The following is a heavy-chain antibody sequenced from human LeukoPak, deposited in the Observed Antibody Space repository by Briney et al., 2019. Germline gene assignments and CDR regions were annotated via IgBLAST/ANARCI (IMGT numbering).Heavy chain of an antibody. CDR2: ISGSGGST. V-gene: IGHV3-23*01. J-gene: IGHJ4*02. D-gene: IGHD6-6*01. Sequence: GGSLRLSCAASGFTFSSYAMSWVRQAPGKGLEWVSAISGSGGSTYYADSVKGRFTISRDNSKNTLYLQMNSLRAEDTAVYYCGKDRIAAPGITSDYWGQGTLVTVSS. CDR1: GFTFSSYA. CDR3: GKDRIAAPGITSDY.